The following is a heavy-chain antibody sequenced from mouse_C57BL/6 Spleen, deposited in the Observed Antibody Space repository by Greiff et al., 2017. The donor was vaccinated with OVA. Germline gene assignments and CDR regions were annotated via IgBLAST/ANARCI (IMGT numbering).Heavy chain of an antibody. V-gene: IGHV5-16*01. Sequence: EVKLEESEGGLVQPGSSMKLSCTASGFTFSDYYMAWVRQVPEKGLEWVANINYDGSSTYYLDSLKSRFIISRDNAKNILYLQMSSLKSEDTATYYCARDSNYFYYFDYWGQGTTLTVSS. D-gene: IGHD2-5*01. J-gene: IGHJ2*01. CDR2: INYDGSST. CDR1: GFTFSDYY. CDR3: ARDSNYFYYFDY.